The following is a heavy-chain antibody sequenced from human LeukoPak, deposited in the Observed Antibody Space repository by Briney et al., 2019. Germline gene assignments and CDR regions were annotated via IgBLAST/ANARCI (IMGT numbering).Heavy chain of an antibody. D-gene: IGHD3-10*01. CDR2: IYYSGST. CDR3: ASSGRRFGELMGAAFDI. Sequence: SETLSLTCTVSGGSISSSSYYWGWIRQPPGKGLEWIGSIYYSGSTYYNPSLKSRVTISVDTSKNQFSLKLSSVTAADTAVYYCASSGRRFGELMGAAFDIWGQGTMVTVSS. CDR1: GGSISSSSYY. V-gene: IGHV4-39*07. J-gene: IGHJ3*02.